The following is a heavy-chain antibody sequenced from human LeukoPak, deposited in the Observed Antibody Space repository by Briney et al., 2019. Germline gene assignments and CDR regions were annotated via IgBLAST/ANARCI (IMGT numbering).Heavy chain of an antibody. J-gene: IGHJ3*02. Sequence: PGGSLRLSCAASGFTFSSYWMHWVRQAPGKGLVWVSRLNCDGNSYADSVKGRLTTTRGNAKNTLYLQMNSLRAEDTAVYYCARAGLGYCSGGSCYALPLYSFDIWGQGTMVTVSS. D-gene: IGHD2-15*01. CDR1: GFTFSSYW. V-gene: IGHV3-74*01. CDR3: ARAGLGYCSGGSCYALPLYSFDI. CDR2: LNCDGN.